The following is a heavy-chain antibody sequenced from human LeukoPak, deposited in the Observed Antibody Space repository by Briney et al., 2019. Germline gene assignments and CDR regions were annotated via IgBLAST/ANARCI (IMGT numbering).Heavy chain of an antibody. CDR1: GFTVSSNY. CDR3: ARAAAGTGLGY. Sequence: PGGSLRLSCAASGFTVSSNYMSWVRQAPGKGLEWVSAISGSGGSTYYADSVKGRFTISRDNSKNTLYLQMNSLRAEDTAVYYCARAAAGTGLGYWGQGTLVTVSS. CDR2: ISGSGGST. D-gene: IGHD6-13*01. V-gene: IGHV3-23*01. J-gene: IGHJ4*02.